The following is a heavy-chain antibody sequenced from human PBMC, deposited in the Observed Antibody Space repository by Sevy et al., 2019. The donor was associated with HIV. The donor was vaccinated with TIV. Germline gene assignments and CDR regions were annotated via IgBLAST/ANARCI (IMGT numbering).Heavy chain of an antibody. CDR2: IYPGDSDT. J-gene: IGHJ4*02. CDR1: GYSFTSYW. Sequence: GESLKISCKGSGYSFTSYWIGWVRQMPGKGLEWMGIIYPGDSDTRYSPSFQGQVTISADKSISTAYLQWSSLKASDTASYYCARRPGYCSGGNCYGYDYWGQGTLVTVSS. D-gene: IGHD2-15*01. CDR3: ARRPGYCSGGNCYGYDY. V-gene: IGHV5-51*01.